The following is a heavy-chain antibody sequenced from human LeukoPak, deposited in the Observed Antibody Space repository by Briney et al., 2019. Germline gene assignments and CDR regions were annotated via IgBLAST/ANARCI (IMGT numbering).Heavy chain of an antibody. V-gene: IGHV4-30-4*08. CDR1: GGSISSGDYY. J-gene: IGHJ6*03. D-gene: IGHD4-23*01. Sequence: PSQTLSLTCTVSGGSISSGDYYWSWIRRPPGKGLEWIGYIYYSGSTYYNPSLKSRVTISVDTSKNQFSLKLSSVTAADTAVYYCARDFRDGGYMDVWGKGTTVTVSS. CDR3: ARDFRDGGYMDV. CDR2: IYYSGST.